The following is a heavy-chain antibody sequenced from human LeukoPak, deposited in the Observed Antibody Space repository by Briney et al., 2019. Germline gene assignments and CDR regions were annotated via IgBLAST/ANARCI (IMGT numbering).Heavy chain of an antibody. V-gene: IGHV3-23*01. Sequence: GGSLRLSCAASGFTLSSYAMSWVRQAPGKGLEWVSAISVSGNTYQADSVKGRFTISRDSSKNTLYLQMGSLRAEDMAVYYCARGRDGYNWPSAAFDIWGQGTMVTVSS. CDR1: GFTLSSYA. CDR3: ARGRDGYNWPSAAFDI. CDR2: ISVSGNT. J-gene: IGHJ3*02. D-gene: IGHD5-24*01.